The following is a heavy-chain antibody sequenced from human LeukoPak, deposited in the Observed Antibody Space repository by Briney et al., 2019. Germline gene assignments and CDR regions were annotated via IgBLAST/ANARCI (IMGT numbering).Heavy chain of an antibody. CDR3: AGYYYDSSGYYYDEYFQH. J-gene: IGHJ1*01. CDR2: IYYSGST. CDR1: GGSISSYY. Sequence: PSETLSLTCTVSGGSISSYYWSWIRQPPGKGLEWIGYIYYSGSTNYNPSLKSRVTISVDTSKNQFSLKLSSVTAADTVVYYCAGYYYDSSGYYYDEYFQHWGQGTLVTVSS. V-gene: IGHV4-59*08. D-gene: IGHD3-22*01.